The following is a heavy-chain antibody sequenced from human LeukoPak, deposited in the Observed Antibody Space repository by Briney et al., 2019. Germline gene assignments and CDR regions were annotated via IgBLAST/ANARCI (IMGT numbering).Heavy chain of an antibody. Sequence: PSETLSLTCTVSGGSISSYYWSWIRQPPGKGLEWIGYIYYSGSTNYNPSLKSRVTISVDTSKNQFSLKLSSVTAADTAVYYCARRLVVVVPAAIRPNWFDPWGQGTLVTVSS. D-gene: IGHD2-2*01. CDR2: IYYSGST. CDR1: GGSISSYY. CDR3: ARRLVVVVPAAIRPNWFDP. V-gene: IGHV4-59*12. J-gene: IGHJ5*02.